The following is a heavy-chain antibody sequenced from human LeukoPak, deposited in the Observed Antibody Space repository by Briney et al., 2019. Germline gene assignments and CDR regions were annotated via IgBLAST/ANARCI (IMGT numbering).Heavy chain of an antibody. V-gene: IGHV4-4*07. D-gene: IGHD2-2*02. CDR3: ARDRPHGYCSGTSCYTDWFDP. J-gene: IGHJ5*02. CDR1: GGSISSYY. Sequence: SETLSLTCTVSGGSISSYYWSWIRQPAGKGLEWIGRIYTSGSTNYNPSLKSRVTMSVDTSKNQFSLKLSSVTAADTAVYYCARDRPHGYCSGTSCYTDWFDPWGQGTLVTVSS. CDR2: IYTSGST.